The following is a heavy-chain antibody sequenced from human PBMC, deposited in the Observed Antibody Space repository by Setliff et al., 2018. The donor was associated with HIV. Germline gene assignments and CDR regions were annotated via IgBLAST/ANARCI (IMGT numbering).Heavy chain of an antibody. Sequence: SLRLSCEASGFSVTDAYMGWVRQAPGKGLEWVTLMYKGGKTYDADFVKGRFTIARDDPKNTLYLQMSSLRAEDTAAYYCARSYWGNGWYTGVEPNHWGQGTLVTVSS. CDR3: ARSYWGNGWYTGVEPNH. CDR2: MYKGGKT. D-gene: IGHD6-19*01. CDR1: GFSVTDAY. V-gene: IGHV3-66*02. J-gene: IGHJ5*02.